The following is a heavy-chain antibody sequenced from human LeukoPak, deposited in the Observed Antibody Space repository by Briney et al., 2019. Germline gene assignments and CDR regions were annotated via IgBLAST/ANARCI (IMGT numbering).Heavy chain of an antibody. CDR2: IIPIFGTA. J-gene: IGHJ2*01. V-gene: IGHV1-69*05. CDR3: ARGTYDLEENRYFDL. D-gene: IGHD3-3*01. CDR1: GGTFSSYA. Sequence: SVKVSCKPSGGTFSSYAISWVRQAPGHGLEWMGGIIPIFGTANYAQKFQGRVTITTDESTSTAYMELSSLRSEDTSVYYCARGTYDLEENRYFDLWGRGTLVTVSS.